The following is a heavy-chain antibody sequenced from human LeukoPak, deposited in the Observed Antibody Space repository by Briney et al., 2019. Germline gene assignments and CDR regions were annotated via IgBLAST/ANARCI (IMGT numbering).Heavy chain of an antibody. CDR1: GYTFTTYG. D-gene: IGHD6-19*01. V-gene: IGHV1-18*01. Sequence: ASVKVSCKTSGYTFTTYGISWVRQAPGQGLEWMGWISAYNGNTNYAQKLQGRVTMTRDMSTSTVYMELSSLRSEDTAVYYCARDARKQWLVRYYYYYYMDVWGKGTTVTVSS. J-gene: IGHJ6*03. CDR3: ARDARKQWLVRYYYYYYMDV. CDR2: ISAYNGNT.